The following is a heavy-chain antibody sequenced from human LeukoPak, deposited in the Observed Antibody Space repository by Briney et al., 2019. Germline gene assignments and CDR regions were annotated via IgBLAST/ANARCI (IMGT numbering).Heavy chain of an antibody. D-gene: IGHD6-13*01. CDR3: AHLAAAGNYFDY. CDR1: GFSLSTTGVR. J-gene: IGHJ4*02. V-gene: IGHV2-5*01. CDR2: IYWNDDK. Sequence: SGPTLVNPTQTLTLTCSFSGFSLSTTGVRVGWIRQPPEKALEWLALIYWNDDKRYSPSLKSRLTITKDTSKNQVVLTMTNMDPVDTATYYCAHLAAAGNYFDYWGQGTLVTVSS.